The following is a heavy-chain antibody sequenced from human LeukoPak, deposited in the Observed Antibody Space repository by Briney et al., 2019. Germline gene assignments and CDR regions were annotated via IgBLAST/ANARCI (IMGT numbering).Heavy chain of an antibody. CDR1: GASISSGDYY. CDR2: IFYSGSA. D-gene: IGHD3-16*02. CDR3: ATLSMPGATPDY. V-gene: IGHV4-30-4*01. Sequence: SETLSLTCTVSGASISSGDYYWSWIRQPPGEGLEWIGSIFYSGSAYYRPSLKSRLTISIQRSDNQFSLRLSSVTAADTAVYYCATLSMPGATPDYWGQGTLVAVSS. J-gene: IGHJ4*02.